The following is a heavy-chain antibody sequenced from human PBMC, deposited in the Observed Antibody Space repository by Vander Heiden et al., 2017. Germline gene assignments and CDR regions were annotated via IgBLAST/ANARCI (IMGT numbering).Heavy chain of an antibody. CDR3: AKGPTAAGISYYFDY. J-gene: IGHJ4*02. D-gene: IGHD6-13*01. CDR2: ISWNSVSI. CDR1: GFTFDDYA. Sequence: EVQLVESGGGLVQPGRSLRLSCAASGFTFDDYAMHWVRQVPGKGLEWVSGISWNSVSIGYADSVKSRFTISRDNAKNSLYLQMNSLRAEDTALYYCAKGPTAAGISYYFDYWGQGTLVTVSS. V-gene: IGHV3-9*01.